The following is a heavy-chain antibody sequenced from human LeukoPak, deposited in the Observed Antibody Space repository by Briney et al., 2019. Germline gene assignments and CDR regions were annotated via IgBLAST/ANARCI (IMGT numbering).Heavy chain of an antibody. D-gene: IGHD5-12*01. J-gene: IGHJ2*01. CDR1: GXSFSGYY. Sequence: ASETLSLTCAVSGXSFSGYYWSWIRQPPGKGLEWIGEISHSGSTNYSPSLKSRVTISVDTSKNQFSLNLSSVTAADTAVYYCARALVRATMVWYFDLWGRGTLVTVSS. CDR3: ARALVRATMVWYFDL. V-gene: IGHV4-34*01. CDR2: ISHSGST.